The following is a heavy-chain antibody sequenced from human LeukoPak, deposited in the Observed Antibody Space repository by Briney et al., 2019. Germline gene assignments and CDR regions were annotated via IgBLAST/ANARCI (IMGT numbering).Heavy chain of an antibody. J-gene: IGHJ6*03. D-gene: IGHD1-26*01. CDR3: ARGLGSYVYWYYYYMDV. CDR1: GYTFTSYD. CDR2: MNPNSGDT. V-gene: IGHV1-8*01. Sequence: ASVKVSCKASGYTFTSYDINWVRQATGQGLEWMGWMNPNSGDTGYAQKFQGRVTMTRNTSISTAYMELSSLRSEDTAVYYCARGLGSYVYWYYYYMDVWGKGTTVTVSS.